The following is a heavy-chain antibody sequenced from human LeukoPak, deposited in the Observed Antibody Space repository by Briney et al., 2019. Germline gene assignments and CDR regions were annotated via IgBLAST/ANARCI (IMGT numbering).Heavy chain of an antibody. Sequence: SETLSLTCAVYGGSFSGYYWSWIRQPPGKGLEWIGEINHSGSTNYNPSLKSRVTISVDTSKNQFSLKLSSVTAADTAVYYCARGRSDYYLDSWGQGTLVTVSS. V-gene: IGHV4-34*01. CDR1: GGSFSGYY. CDR2: INHSGST. CDR3: ARGRSDYYLDS. D-gene: IGHD3-10*01. J-gene: IGHJ4*02.